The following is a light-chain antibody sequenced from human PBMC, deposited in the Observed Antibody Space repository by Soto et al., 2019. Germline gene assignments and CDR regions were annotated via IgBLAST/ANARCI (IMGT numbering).Light chain of an antibody. CDR3: QQRSNWPPLT. Sequence: ELVLTQSPATLSLSPGERATLSCRASQSVSSYLAWYQQKPGQAPRLLIYDASNSATGIPARFSGSGSVTDFTLTISSLEPEDFAVYYCQQRSNWPPLTFGGGTKVEIK. CDR1: QSVSSY. J-gene: IGKJ4*01. V-gene: IGKV3-11*01. CDR2: DAS.